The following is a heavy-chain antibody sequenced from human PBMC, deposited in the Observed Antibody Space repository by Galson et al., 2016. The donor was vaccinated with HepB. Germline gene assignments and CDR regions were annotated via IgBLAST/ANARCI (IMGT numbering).Heavy chain of an antibody. V-gene: IGHV3-15*01. CDR2: IKRITDGGTT. CDR3: TIARYSSGDYYTY. Sequence: SLRLSCAASGFTFSYAWMSWVRQAPGKGLEWVGRIKRITDGGTTDYAAPVKGRFTISRDDSENRLYLQMNSLKTEDTGVYYCTIARYSSGDYYTYWGHGTLVTVSS. D-gene: IGHD3-10*01. CDR1: GFTFSYAW. J-gene: IGHJ4*01.